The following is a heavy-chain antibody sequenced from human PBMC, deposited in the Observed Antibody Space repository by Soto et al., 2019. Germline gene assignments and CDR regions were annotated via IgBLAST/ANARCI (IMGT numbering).Heavy chain of an antibody. CDR1: GGTFSSYA. D-gene: IGHD6-25*01. V-gene: IGHV1-69*13. CDR2: IIPIFGTA. J-gene: IGHJ4*02. CDR3: AGISKARGGYQTGNTDY. Sequence: ASVKVSCKASGGTFSSYAISWVRQAPGQGLEWMGGIIPIFGTANYAQKFQGRVTITADESTSTAYIELSSLRSEDTAVYYCAGISKARGGYQTGNTDYWGKGTLVTVSS.